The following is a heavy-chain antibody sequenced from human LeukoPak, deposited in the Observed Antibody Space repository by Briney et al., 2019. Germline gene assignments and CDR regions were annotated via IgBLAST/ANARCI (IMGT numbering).Heavy chain of an antibody. CDR2: IKEDGTET. V-gene: IGHV3-7*03. CDR3: AKEGRSLQTY. Sequence: PGRSLRLSCIVSGFMFSSNWMSWVRLAPGKGLEWVANIKEDGTETYYVDSVKGRFTISRDNAKNSLYLQMNSLRVEDTAVYYCAKEGRSLQTYWGQGTLVTVSS. CDR1: GFMFSSNW. D-gene: IGHD5-24*01. J-gene: IGHJ4*02.